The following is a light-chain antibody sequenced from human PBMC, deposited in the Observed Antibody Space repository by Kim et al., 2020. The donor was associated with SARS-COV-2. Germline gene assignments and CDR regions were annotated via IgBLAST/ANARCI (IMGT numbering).Light chain of an antibody. CDR2: DVS. Sequence: GQSTTISGAGNCGDVGNSNTVSWYQQHTDTAPLLIIYDVSYRPSGVSTRFSGSKSGNLASLTISGLQSADDAEYFCSSTSNSLDYVFGTGTKVTVL. CDR1: CGDVGNSNT. J-gene: IGLJ1*01. V-gene: IGLV2-14*03. CDR3: SSTSNSLDYV.